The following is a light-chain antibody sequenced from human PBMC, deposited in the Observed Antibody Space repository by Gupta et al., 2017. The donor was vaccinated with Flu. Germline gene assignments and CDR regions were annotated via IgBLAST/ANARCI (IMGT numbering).Light chain of an antibody. Sequence: EIVLTPSPGTLSLSPGERATLSCRASQSVANSHLAWYQQKPGQAPRLLIYGASNRATGIPDRFSGSGSGTDFTLIISRLEPEDFAVYYCQQFGSLRWTFGQGTKVEIK. CDR2: GAS. J-gene: IGKJ1*01. CDR3: QQFGSLRWT. CDR1: QSVANSH. V-gene: IGKV3-20*01.